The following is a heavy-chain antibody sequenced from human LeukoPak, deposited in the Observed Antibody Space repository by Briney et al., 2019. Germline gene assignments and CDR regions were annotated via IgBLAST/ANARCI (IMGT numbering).Heavy chain of an antibody. J-gene: IGHJ6*02. Sequence: GGSLRLSCAATGFTFSNYAMNWVRQAPGKGLEWVSAVSGSGGYTYYVDSVRGRFTISRDNSKNTLYLQLNSLTAEDTAVYYCAKARDIVVVPAAMCALDVWGQGTTVTASS. CDR3: AKARDIVVVPAAMCALDV. CDR2: VSGSGGYT. D-gene: IGHD2-2*01. V-gene: IGHV3-23*01. CDR1: GFTFSNYA.